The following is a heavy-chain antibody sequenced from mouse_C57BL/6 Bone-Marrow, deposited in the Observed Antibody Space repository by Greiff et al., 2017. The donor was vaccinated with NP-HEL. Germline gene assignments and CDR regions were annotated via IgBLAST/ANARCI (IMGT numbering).Heavy chain of an antibody. D-gene: IGHD1-1*01. J-gene: IGHJ1*03. Sequence: VQLQQSGPGLVQPSQSLSITCTVSGFSLTSYGVHWVRQSPGKGLEWLGVIWSGGSTDYNAAFISRLSISKDNSKSQVFFKMNSLQADDTAIYYCARKGYGSRVDWYFDVWGTGTTVTVSS. CDR3: ARKGYGSRVDWYFDV. CDR2: IWSGGST. CDR1: GFSLTSYG. V-gene: IGHV2-2*01.